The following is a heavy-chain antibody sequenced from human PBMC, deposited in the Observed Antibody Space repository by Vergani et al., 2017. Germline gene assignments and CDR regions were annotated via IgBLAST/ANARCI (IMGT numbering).Heavy chain of an antibody. CDR1: GYSFTSYW. V-gene: IGHV5-51*01. Sequence: EVQLVQSGAEVKKPGESLKISCQGSGYSFTSYWIGWVRQMPGKGLEWMGIIYPGDSDTRYSPSFQGQVTISADKSISTAYLQWSSLKASDTAMYYCARQKEYYYYSSGDRRKPYYYYMDFWGKGTMVTVSS. CDR2: IYPGDSDT. CDR3: ARQKEYYYYSSGDRRKPYYYYMDF. J-gene: IGHJ6*03. D-gene: IGHD3-22*01.